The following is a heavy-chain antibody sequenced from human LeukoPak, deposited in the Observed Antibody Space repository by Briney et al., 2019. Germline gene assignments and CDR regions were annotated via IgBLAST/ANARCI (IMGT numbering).Heavy chain of an antibody. Sequence: PSETLSLTCTLSGGSITTTTYYWGWIRQPPGKGLEWIGSIYHSGSTYYNPSLKSRVTISVDTSKNQFSLKLSSVTAADTAVYYCARGDDYVWGSYRDWGQGTLVTVSS. CDR3: ARGDDYVWGSYRD. V-gene: IGHV4-39*07. J-gene: IGHJ4*02. CDR1: GGSITTTTYY. D-gene: IGHD3-16*02. CDR2: IYHSGST.